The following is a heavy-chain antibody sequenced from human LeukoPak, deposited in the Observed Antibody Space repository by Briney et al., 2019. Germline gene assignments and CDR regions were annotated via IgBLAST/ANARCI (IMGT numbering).Heavy chain of an antibody. V-gene: IGHV4-4*07. CDR2: IYTSGST. D-gene: IGHD3-22*01. CDR3: GRGGSYYDSSGYYYFDY. CDR1: GGSISSYY. Sequence: SETLSLTCTVSGGSISSYYWSWIRQPAGKGLEGIGRIYTSGSTNYNPSLKKRVTMSVYTYKKPFSPNLSSVTAADTAVYYCGRGGSYYDSSGYYYFDYWGQGTLVTVSS. J-gene: IGHJ4*02.